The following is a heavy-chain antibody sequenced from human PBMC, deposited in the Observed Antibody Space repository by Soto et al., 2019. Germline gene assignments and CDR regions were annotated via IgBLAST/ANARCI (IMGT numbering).Heavy chain of an antibody. CDR3: ARGELDFWSGSLSGPYYYYYGMDV. Sequence: SVKVSCKASGGTFSSYAISWVRQAPGQGLEWMGGIIPIFGTANYAQKFQGRVTITADKSTSTAYMELSSLRSEDTAVYYCARGELDFWSGSLSGPYYYYYGMDVWGQGTTVTVSS. V-gene: IGHV1-69*06. CDR2: IIPIFGTA. D-gene: IGHD3-3*01. CDR1: GGTFSSYA. J-gene: IGHJ6*02.